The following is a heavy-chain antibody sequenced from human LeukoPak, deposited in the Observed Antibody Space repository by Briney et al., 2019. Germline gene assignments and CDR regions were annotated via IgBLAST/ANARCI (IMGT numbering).Heavy chain of an antibody. D-gene: IGHD1-26*01. J-gene: IGHJ3*02. CDR2: ISGSGGST. CDR3: AKGRGGSYLDAFDI. CDR1: VFTFSDYW. V-gene: IGHV3-23*01. Sequence: GGSLRLSCAASVFTFSDYWMSWVRQAPGKGLEWVSAISGSGGSTYYADSVKGRFTISRDNSKNTLYLQMNSLRAEDTAVYYCAKGRGGSYLDAFDIWGQGTMVTVSS.